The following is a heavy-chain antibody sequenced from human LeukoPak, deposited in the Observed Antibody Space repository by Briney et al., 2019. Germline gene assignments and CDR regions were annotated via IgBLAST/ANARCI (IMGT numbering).Heavy chain of an antibody. CDR2: INHSGST. J-gene: IGHJ4*02. D-gene: IGHD1-14*01. CDR1: GGSFSGYY. Sequence: SETLSLTCAVYGGSFSGYYWSWIRQPPGKGLEWIGEINHSGSTNYNPSLKSRVTISVDTSKNQFSLKLSSVTAADTAVYYCARVLGRARTTKYYFDYWGQGTLVTVSS. V-gene: IGHV4-34*01. CDR3: ARVLGRARTTKYYFDY.